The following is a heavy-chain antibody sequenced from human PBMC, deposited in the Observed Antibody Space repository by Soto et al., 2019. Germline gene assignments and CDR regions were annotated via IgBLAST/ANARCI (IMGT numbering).Heavy chain of an antibody. CDR1: GGSISSYY. V-gene: IGHV4-59*01. J-gene: IGHJ6*02. D-gene: IGHD6-13*01. CDR2: IYYSGST. Sequence: SETLSLTCTVSGGSISSYYWSWIRQPPGEGLEWIGYIYYSGSTNYNPSLKSRVTISVDTSKNQFSLKLSSVTAADTAVYYCARDKRVQAYSSSWYQAHYYYGMDVWGQGTTVTVSS. CDR3: ARDKRVQAYSSSWYQAHYYYGMDV.